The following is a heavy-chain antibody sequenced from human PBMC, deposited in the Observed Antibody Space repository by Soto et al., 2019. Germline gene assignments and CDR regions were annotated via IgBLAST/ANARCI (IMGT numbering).Heavy chain of an antibody. CDR1: GYTFINYW. CDR2: IYPHDSDI. V-gene: IGHV5-51*01. D-gene: IGHD4-17*01. J-gene: IGHJ4*02. Sequence: GESLKISCKGSGYTFINYWIGWVRQMPGKGLERMGIIYPHDSDIRYSPSFQGQVTISADKSISTAYLQWSSLKASDTAMYYCARHLLGVTTPYFDYWGQGTLVTVSS. CDR3: ARHLLGVTTPYFDY.